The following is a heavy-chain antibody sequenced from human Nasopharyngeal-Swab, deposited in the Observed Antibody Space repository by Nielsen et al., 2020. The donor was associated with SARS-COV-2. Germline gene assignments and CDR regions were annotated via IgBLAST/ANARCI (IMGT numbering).Heavy chain of an antibody. D-gene: IGHD3-10*01. J-gene: IGHJ4*02. V-gene: IGHV3-23*01. CDR3: AKDRTYYYGSGSAS. CDR2: ISGSGGST. Sequence: GESLKISCAASGFTFSSYAMSWVRQAPGKGLEWVSAISGSGGSTYYADSVKGRFTISRDNSKNTLYLQMNGLRAEDTAVYYCAKDRTYYYGSGSASWGQGTLVTVSS. CDR1: GFTFSSYA.